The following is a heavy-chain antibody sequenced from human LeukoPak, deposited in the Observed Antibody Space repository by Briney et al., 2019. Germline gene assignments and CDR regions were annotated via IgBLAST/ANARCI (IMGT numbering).Heavy chain of an antibody. CDR1: GGSISSGGYS. CDR2: IYYSGST. CDR3: ARAYGGSYYVGVSPFDY. Sequence: SQTLSLTCAVSGGSISSGGYSWSWIRQPPGKGLEWIGYIYYSGSTNYNPSLKSRVTISVDTSKNQFSLKLSSVTAADTAVYYCARAYGGSYYVGVSPFDYGGQGPLVTVSS. J-gene: IGHJ4*02. D-gene: IGHD1-26*01. V-gene: IGHV4-30-4*07.